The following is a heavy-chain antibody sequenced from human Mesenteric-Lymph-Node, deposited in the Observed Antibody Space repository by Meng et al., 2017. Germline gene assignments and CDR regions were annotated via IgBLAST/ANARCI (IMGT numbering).Heavy chain of an antibody. Sequence: SVKVSCKASGGTFSSYAISWVRQAPGQGLEWMGGIIPIFGTANYAQKFQGRVTITTDESTSTAYMELSSLRSEDTAVYYCARGDTAMVMGAFDIWGQGTMVTVSS. CDR3: ARGDTAMVMGAFDI. CDR2: IIPIFGTA. CDR1: GGTFSSYA. J-gene: IGHJ3*02. D-gene: IGHD5-18*01. V-gene: IGHV1-69*05.